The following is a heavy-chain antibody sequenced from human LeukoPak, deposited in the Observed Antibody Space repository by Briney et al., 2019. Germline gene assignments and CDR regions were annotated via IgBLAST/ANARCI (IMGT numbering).Heavy chain of an antibody. CDR2: ISYDGSNK. V-gene: IGHV3-30*18. Sequence: PGGSLRLSCAASGFTFSSYGMHWVRQAPGKGLEWVAVISYDGSNKYYADSVKGRFTISRDNSKNTLYLQMNSLGAEDTAVYYCAKDEGRYSSGWYEDWGQGTLVTVSS. CDR1: GFTFSSYG. J-gene: IGHJ4*02. D-gene: IGHD6-19*01. CDR3: AKDEGRYSSGWYED.